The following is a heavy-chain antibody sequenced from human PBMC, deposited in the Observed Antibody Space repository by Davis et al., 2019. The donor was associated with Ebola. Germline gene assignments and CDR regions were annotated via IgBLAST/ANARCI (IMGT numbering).Heavy chain of an antibody. CDR2: ISATGADI. D-gene: IGHD6-25*01. J-gene: IGHJ6*02. CDR1: GFTFSNYA. Sequence: PGGSLRLSCAASGFTFSNYAMSWVRQAPGGGLEWVAGISATGADIKYADSVRGRFSISRDDSKNTLYLQMDSLRGEDTAVYYCANRRLWGQGTTVTVSS. CDR3: ANRRL. V-gene: IGHV3-23*01.